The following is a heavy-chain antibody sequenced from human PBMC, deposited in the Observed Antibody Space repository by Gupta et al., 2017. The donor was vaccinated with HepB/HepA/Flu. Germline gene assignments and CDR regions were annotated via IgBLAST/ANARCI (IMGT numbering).Heavy chain of an antibody. J-gene: IGHJ3*02. CDR1: GYTFTSYY. Sequence: QVQLVQSGAEVKKPGASVQVSCKASGYTFTSYYIHWVRQAPGQGLEWMAIINPSGGSTSYAQKVQGRVTVTRDTATSTVYMELRRMRSEDTAVYSCARGSTGEFDAFDIGGQGTMVTVSS. CDR2: INPSGGST. V-gene: IGHV1-46*01. CDR3: ARGSTGEFDAFDI. D-gene: IGHD7-27*01.